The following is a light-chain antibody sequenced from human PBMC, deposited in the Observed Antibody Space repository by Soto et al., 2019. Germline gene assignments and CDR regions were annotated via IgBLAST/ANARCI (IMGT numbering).Light chain of an antibody. CDR1: QSVTTSY. CDR2: GAS. CDR3: QHYGSSPR. Sequence: EIVFTPSPGTPSLSPGGRATLSCRASQSVTTSYLAWYQRKPGQAPRLLIYGASSRATGIPNRFSGSGPGTDFTLTISRLEPEDCAVYYCQHYGSSPRFGQGTKVDIK. V-gene: IGKV3-20*01. J-gene: IGKJ1*01.